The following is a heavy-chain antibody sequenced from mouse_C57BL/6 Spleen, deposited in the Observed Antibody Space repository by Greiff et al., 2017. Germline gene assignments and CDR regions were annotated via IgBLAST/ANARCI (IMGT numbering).Heavy chain of an antibody. V-gene: IGHV5-9-1*02. J-gene: IGHJ2*01. Sequence: EVKLMESGEGLVKPGGSLKLSCAASGFTFSSYAMSWVRQTPEKRLEWVAYISSGGDYIYYADTVKGRFTISRDNARNTLYLQMSSLKSEDTAMYYCTRDYCGSSFDYWGQGTTLTVSS. CDR1: GFTFSSYA. D-gene: IGHD1-1*01. CDR2: ISSGGDYI. CDR3: TRDYCGSSFDY.